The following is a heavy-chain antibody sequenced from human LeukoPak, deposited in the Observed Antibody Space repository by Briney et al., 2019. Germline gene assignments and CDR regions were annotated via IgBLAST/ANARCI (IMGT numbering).Heavy chain of an antibody. V-gene: IGHV3-74*01. CDR3: ARSDYFHN. CDR1: GFSLSGSW. CDR2: SKYDGSTK. J-gene: IGHJ3*01. Sequence: PGGSPRLSCEASGFSLSGSWMHWVRQAPGKGLVWVSQSKYDGSTKSYAASVRGRFTISRDNAKNTLYLHMDSLRAEDTAVYYCARSDYFHNWGQGTMVVVSA. D-gene: IGHD2/OR15-2a*01.